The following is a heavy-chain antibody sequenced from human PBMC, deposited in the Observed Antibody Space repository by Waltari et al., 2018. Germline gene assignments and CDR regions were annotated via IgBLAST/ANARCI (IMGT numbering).Heavy chain of an antibody. V-gene: IGHV4-38-2*01. CDR3: ASYDSSGYRLYYFDY. CDR1: GYSISSGYY. CDR2: ISHSGRT. D-gene: IGHD3-22*01. Sequence: QVQLQESGPGLVKPSETLSLTCAVSGYSISSGYYWGWIRQPPGKGLEWIGSISHSGRTYCTQSLKSRVTISVDTSKIQFSLKLSSVTAADTAVYYCASYDSSGYRLYYFDYWGQGTLVTVSS. J-gene: IGHJ4*02.